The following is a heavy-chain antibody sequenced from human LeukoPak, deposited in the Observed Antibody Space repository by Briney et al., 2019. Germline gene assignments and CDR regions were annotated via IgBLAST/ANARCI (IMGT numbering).Heavy chain of an antibody. CDR1: GGSISSYF. V-gene: IGHV4-59*13. CDR2: IYYSGST. J-gene: IGHJ4*02. CDR3: ARDRWLGY. Sequence: SETLSLTCTVSGGSISSYFWGWVRQPPGKGLEWNGYIYYSGSTNYNPSLKSRVTISVDTSKNQFSLKLASVTTADTAVYYCARDRWLGYWGQGTLVTVSS. D-gene: IGHD5-12*01.